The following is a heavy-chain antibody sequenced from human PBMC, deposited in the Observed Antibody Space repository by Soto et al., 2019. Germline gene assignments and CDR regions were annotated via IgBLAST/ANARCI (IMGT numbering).Heavy chain of an antibody. D-gene: IGHD5-12*01. CDR2: IYYTGNT. J-gene: IGHJ5*02. CDR1: GGSVSSRSHF. V-gene: IGHV4-61*01. Sequence: QVQLQESGPGVVKPSDTLSVTCTVSGGSVSSRSHFWSWIRQPPGGGLPWIGYIYYTGNTNYSTSLKSRATLSVDTSRNQCSLRLTSVTAADTAIYYCARYDAESGSNKLDPWGQGTLVTVSS. CDR3: ARYDAESGSNKLDP.